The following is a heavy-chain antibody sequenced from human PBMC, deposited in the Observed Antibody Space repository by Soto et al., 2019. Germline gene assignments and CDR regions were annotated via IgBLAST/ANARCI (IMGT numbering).Heavy chain of an antibody. CDR2: IYYSGST. CDR3: ARARYDFWSGYYYGMDV. CDR1: GGSISSYY. D-gene: IGHD3-3*01. Sequence: SETLSLTCTVSGGSISSYYWSWIRQPPGKGLEWIGYIYYSGSTNYNPSLKSRVTISVDTSKNQFSLKLSSVTAADTAVYYCARARYDFWSGYYYGMDVWGQGTTVTVSS. V-gene: IGHV4-59*01. J-gene: IGHJ6*02.